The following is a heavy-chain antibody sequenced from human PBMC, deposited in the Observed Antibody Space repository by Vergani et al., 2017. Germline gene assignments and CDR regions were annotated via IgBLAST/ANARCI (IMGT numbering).Heavy chain of an antibody. CDR2: ISGSGGST. V-gene: IGHV3-23*01. CDR3: AKEFWGSSGWYRGTFDY. J-gene: IGHJ4*02. D-gene: IGHD6-19*01. Sequence: EVQLLESGGGLVQPGGSLRLSCAASGFTFSSYAMSWVRQAPGKGLEWVSAISGSGGSTYYADSVKGRFTISRENSKNTLYLQMNSLRAEDTAVYYCAKEFWGSSGWYRGTFDYWGQGTLVTVSS. CDR1: GFTFSSYA.